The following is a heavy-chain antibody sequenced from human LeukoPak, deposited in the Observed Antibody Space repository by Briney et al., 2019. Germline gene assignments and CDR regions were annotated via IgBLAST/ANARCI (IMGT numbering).Heavy chain of an antibody. D-gene: IGHD1-26*01. V-gene: IGHV4-39*07. J-gene: IGHJ4*02. CDR3: ARSIVGATFDY. CDR1: GGSISSSSYY. CDR2: IYYSGST. Sequence: SETLSLTCTVSGGSISSSSYYWGWIRQPPGKGLEWIGSIYYSGSTYYNPSLKSRVTISVDTSKNQFSLKLSSVTAADTAVYYCARSIVGATFDYWGQGTLVTVSS.